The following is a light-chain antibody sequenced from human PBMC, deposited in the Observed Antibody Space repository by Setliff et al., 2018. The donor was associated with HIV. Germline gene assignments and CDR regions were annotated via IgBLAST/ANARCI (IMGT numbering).Light chain of an antibody. CDR2: DVS. J-gene: IGLJ1*01. CDR1: SSDVGGYNY. Sequence: SVLTQPASVSGSPGQSITISCTGTSSDVGGYNYVSWYQQHPGKAPKLMIYDVSKRPSGVSNRFSGSKSGNTASLTISGLQAEDEADYYCSSYTSSSTLYVFGTGTKVTVL. V-gene: IGLV2-14*01. CDR3: SSYTSSSTLYV.